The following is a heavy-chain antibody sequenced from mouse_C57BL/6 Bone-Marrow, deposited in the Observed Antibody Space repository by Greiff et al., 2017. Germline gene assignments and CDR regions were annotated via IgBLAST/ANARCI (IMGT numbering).Heavy chain of an antibody. V-gene: IGHV1-81*01. Sequence: QVQLQQSGAELARPGASVKLSCKASGYTFTSYGISWVKQRTGQGLEWIGEISPRSGNTYYNEKFKGKATLTADKSSSTAYMELRSLTSEDSAVYFCARKGSSHWYFDVWGTGTTVTVSS. CDR3: ARKGSSHWYFDV. D-gene: IGHD1-1*01. J-gene: IGHJ1*03. CDR1: GYTFTSYG. CDR2: ISPRSGNT.